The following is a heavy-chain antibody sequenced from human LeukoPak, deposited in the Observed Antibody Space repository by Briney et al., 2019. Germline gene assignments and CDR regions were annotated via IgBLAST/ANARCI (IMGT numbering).Heavy chain of an antibody. CDR3: ATIAAAGTEYFDY. J-gene: IGHJ4*02. CDR1: GGSISSGSYY. D-gene: IGHD6-13*01. CDR2: IYTSGST. V-gene: IGHV4-61*02. Sequence: SQTLSLTCTVSGGSISSGSYYWSWIRQPARKGLEWIGRIYTSGSTNYNPSLKSRVTISVDTSKNQFSLKLSSVTAADTAVYYCATIAAAGTEYFDYWGQGTLVTVSS.